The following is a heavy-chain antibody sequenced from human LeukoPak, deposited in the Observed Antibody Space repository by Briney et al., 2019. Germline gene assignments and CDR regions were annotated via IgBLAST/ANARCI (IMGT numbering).Heavy chain of an antibody. J-gene: IGHJ4*02. V-gene: IGHV1-8*01. CDR1: GYTFTSYD. Sequence: ASVKVSCKASGYTFTSYDINWVRQATGQGLEWMGWMNPNSGNTGYAQKFQGRVTMTRSTSISTAYMELSSLRSEDTAVYYCAREDRYCSSTSCPADYWGQGTLVTVSS. CDR3: AREDRYCSSTSCPADY. D-gene: IGHD2-2*01. CDR2: MNPNSGNT.